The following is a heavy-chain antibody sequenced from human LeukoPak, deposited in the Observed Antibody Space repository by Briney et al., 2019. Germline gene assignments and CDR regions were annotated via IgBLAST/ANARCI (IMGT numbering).Heavy chain of an antibody. CDR2: INPNSGAT. Sequence: ASLKVSCKASGYTFTGYYMHWVRQAPGQGLEWMGWINPNSGATNFAQKFQGRVSMTRDTSISTAYMELSSLRSDDTAVCYCARADILTAYYTLDFWGQGTLVTVSS. CDR3: ARADILTAYYTLDF. J-gene: IGHJ4*02. D-gene: IGHD3-9*01. V-gene: IGHV1-2*02. CDR1: GYTFTGYY.